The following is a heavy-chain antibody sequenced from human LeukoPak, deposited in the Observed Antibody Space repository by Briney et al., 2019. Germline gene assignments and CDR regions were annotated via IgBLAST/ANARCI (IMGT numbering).Heavy chain of an antibody. D-gene: IGHD7-27*01. Sequence: GGSLRLSCAASGFTFSSYSMNWVRQAPGKGLEWVSGISPSGGGTYYADSVKGRFTISRDDSKNTLSLQMNSLRVEDTAVYYCAQDLAWGAFDHWGQGTLVTVSS. CDR3: AQDLAWGAFDH. CDR2: ISPSGGGT. CDR1: GFTFSSYS. J-gene: IGHJ4*02. V-gene: IGHV3-23*01.